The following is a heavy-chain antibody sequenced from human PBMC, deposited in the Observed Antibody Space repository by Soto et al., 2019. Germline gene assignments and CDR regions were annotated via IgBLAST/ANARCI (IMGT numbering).Heavy chain of an antibody. D-gene: IGHD6-13*01. V-gene: IGHV3-48*01. J-gene: IGHJ5*02. CDR2: ISSSSSTI. CDR3: ARVAMAAGGPGS. CDR1: GFTFSSYS. Sequence: GGSLRLSCAASGFTFSSYSMNWVRQAPGKGLEWVSYISSSSSTIYYAASVKGRFTISRDNAMNSLYLQMNSLRVEDTAIYYCARVAMAAGGPGSWGQGALVTVSS.